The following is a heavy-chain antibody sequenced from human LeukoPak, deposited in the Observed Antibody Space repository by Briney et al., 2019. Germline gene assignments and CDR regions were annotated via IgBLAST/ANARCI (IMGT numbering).Heavy chain of an antibody. CDR3: ARESSPLYYDYVWGSYRPEGFDY. V-gene: IGHV3-21*01. CDR1: GFTFSSYS. CDR2: ISSSSSYI. D-gene: IGHD3-16*02. J-gene: IGHJ4*02. Sequence: TGGSLRLSCAASGFTFSSYSMNWVRQAPGKGLEWVSSISSSSSYIYYADSVKGRFTISRDNAKNSLYLQMDSLRAEDTAVYCCARESSPLYYDYVWGSYRPEGFDYWGQGTLVTVSS.